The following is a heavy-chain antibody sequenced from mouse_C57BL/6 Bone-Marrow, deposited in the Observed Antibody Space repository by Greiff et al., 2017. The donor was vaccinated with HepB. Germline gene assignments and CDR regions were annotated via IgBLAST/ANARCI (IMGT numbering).Heavy chain of an antibody. V-gene: IGHV5-4*03. Sequence: EVMLVESGGGLVKPGGSLKLSCAASGFTFSSYAMSWVRQTPEKRLEWVATISDGGSYTYYPDNVKGRFTIARDNAKNNLYLQMSHLKSEDTAMYYCAAIYYGNYGFAYWGQGTLVTVSA. CDR2: ISDGGSYT. D-gene: IGHD2-1*01. CDR3: AAIYYGNYGFAY. CDR1: GFTFSSYA. J-gene: IGHJ3*01.